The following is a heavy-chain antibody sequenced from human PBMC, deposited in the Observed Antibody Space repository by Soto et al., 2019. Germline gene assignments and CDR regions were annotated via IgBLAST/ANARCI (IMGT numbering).Heavy chain of an antibody. CDR1: GFTFSSYA. CDR2: ISGSGGST. V-gene: IGHV3-23*01. Sequence: EVQLLESGGGLVQPGGSLRLSCAASGFTFSSYAMSWVRQAPGKGLEWVSGISGSGGSTYYADSVKGRFTISRDNSKNTLYLQMSSLRAEDTAVYYCAKEYYGSGSSTNASDIWGQGTMVTVSS. CDR3: AKEYYGSGSSTNASDI. J-gene: IGHJ3*02. D-gene: IGHD3-10*01.